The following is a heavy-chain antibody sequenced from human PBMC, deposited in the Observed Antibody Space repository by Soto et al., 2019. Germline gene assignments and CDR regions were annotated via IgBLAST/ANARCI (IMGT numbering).Heavy chain of an antibody. CDR2: LSYDGSNK. V-gene: IGHV3-30*03. CDR3: AARIVVVPAAPVTDY. CDR1: GFTFSSYG. J-gene: IGHJ4*02. D-gene: IGHD2-2*01. Sequence: QVQLVESGGGVVQPGRSLRLSCAASGFTFSSYGMHWVRQAPGKGLEWVAVLSYDGSNKYYADSVKGRFTISRDNSKNTLYLQMNSLRAEDTAVYYCAARIVVVPAAPVTDYWGQGTLVTVSS.